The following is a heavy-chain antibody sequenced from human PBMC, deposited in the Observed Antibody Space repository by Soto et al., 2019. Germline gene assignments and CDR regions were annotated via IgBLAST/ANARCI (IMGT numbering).Heavy chain of an antibody. CDR1: GGSISSGGYY. CDR2: IYYSGST. V-gene: IGHV4-31*03. CDR3: AASCVGCGGFNYYGMDV. D-gene: IGHD2-21*01. Sequence: QVQLQESGPGLVKPSQTLSLTCTVSGGSISSGGYYWSWIRQHPGKGLEWIGYIYYSGSTYYNPSPKSRVTISVDTSKNPFSLKLSSVTAADTAVYYCAASCVGCGGFNYYGMDVWGQGTTVTVSS. J-gene: IGHJ6*02.